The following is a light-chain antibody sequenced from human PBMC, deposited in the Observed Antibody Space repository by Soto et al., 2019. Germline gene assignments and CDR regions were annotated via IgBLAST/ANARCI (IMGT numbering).Light chain of an antibody. CDR2: AAS. J-gene: IGKJ5*01. CDR3: QQRKSYPIT. Sequence: DIQLTQSPSFLSASVGDRVSITCRASQDIDTYLAWYQQKPGKAPKLLIFAASTLQNGVPSRFSGSGSGTEFTVTITSLQPEDFATYYCQQRKSYPITFGQGTRLEIK. V-gene: IGKV1-9*01. CDR1: QDIDTY.